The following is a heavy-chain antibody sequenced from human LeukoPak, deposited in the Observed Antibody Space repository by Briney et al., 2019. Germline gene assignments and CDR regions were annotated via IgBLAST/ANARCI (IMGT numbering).Heavy chain of an antibody. Sequence: GGSLRLSCAASGFTFSDFGIHWVRQAPGKGLEWVAVISYDGSKKYYGDSVKGRFTNSRDNSKNTLYLQMNSLRTEDTAVYYCARIHSGYDPPYSYYGMDVWGRGTRVTVSS. CDR2: ISYDGSKK. J-gene: IGHJ6*04. D-gene: IGHD5-12*01. CDR3: ARIHSGYDPPYSYYGMDV. V-gene: IGHV3-30*04. CDR1: GFTFSDFG.